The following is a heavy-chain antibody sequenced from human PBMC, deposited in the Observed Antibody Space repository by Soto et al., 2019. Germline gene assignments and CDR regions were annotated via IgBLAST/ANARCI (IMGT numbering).Heavy chain of an antibody. Sequence: QVQLVQSGAEVKKPGASVKVSCKASGYTFTSYGISWVRQAPGQGLEWMGWISTYNGNTKYAQKLQGRVTMTTDPSTSTAYMELRSLRSDDTAVYYCARDRGYVSYGYFDLWCRGTLGTVSS. D-gene: IGHD5-12*01. CDR2: ISTYNGNT. J-gene: IGHJ2*01. CDR1: GYTFTSYG. V-gene: IGHV1-18*01. CDR3: ARDRGYVSYGYFDL.